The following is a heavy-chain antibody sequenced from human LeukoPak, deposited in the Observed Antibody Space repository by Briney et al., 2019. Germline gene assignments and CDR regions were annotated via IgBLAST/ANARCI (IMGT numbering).Heavy chain of an antibody. J-gene: IGHJ4*02. CDR3: ASGDVQFDY. Sequence: PGGFLRLSCAASGFTFSSYAMHWVRQAPGKGLEWVAVISYDGSNKYYADSVKGRFTISRDNSENTLYLQMNSLRAEDTAVYYCASGDVQFDYWGQGTLVTVSS. V-gene: IGHV3-30*04. CDR2: ISYDGSNK. CDR1: GFTFSSYA. D-gene: IGHD3-10*01.